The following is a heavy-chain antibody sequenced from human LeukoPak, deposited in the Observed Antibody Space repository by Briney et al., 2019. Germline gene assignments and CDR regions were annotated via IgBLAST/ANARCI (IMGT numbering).Heavy chain of an antibody. CDR1: GYTFTSYD. CDR3: ARDRCSSTSCYESSYYYYYMDV. Sequence: ASVKVSCKASGYTFTSYDINWMRQAPGQGLEWMGWINPNSGGTNYAQKFQGRVTMTRDTSISTAYVELSRLRSDDTAVYYCARDRCSSTSCYESSYYYYYMDVWGKGTTVTVSS. CDR2: INPNSGGT. J-gene: IGHJ6*03. V-gene: IGHV1-2*02. D-gene: IGHD2-2*01.